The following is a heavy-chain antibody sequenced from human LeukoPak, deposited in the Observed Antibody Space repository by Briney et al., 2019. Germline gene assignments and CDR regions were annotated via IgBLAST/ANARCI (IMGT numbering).Heavy chain of an antibody. CDR2: IYPGDSDT. CDR3: ARRPAAGTVPLDY. D-gene: IGHD6-13*01. Sequence: GESLKISCKGSGYSFTSYWIGWVRQMPGKGLEWMGIIYPGDSDTRYSPSFQGQVTISADKSISTAHLQWSSLKASDTAMYCCARRPAAGTVPLDYWGQGTLVTVPS. CDR1: GYSFTSYW. V-gene: IGHV5-51*01. J-gene: IGHJ4*02.